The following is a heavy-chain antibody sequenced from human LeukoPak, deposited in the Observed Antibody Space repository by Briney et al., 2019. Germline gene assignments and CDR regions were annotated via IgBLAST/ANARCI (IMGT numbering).Heavy chain of an antibody. V-gene: IGHV4-4*02. CDR1: SGSISSSNW. D-gene: IGHD1-26*01. Sequence: SETLSLTCGVSSGSISSSNWWSWVRQPPGKGLEWIGGIYHSGIINYNPSLKSRVTISVDKSKNQFSLKLRSVTAADTAMYYCARVNSGSYGGSIDYWGQGTLVTVSS. J-gene: IGHJ4*02. CDR3: ARVNSGSYGGSIDY. CDR2: IYHSGII.